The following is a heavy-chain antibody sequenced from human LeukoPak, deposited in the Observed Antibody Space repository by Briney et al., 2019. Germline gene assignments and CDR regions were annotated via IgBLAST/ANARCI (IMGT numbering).Heavy chain of an antibody. CDR2: INWNGGST. D-gene: IGHD6-13*01. CDR3: ARLGSIAAAGSDYYYYYMDV. J-gene: IGHJ6*03. Sequence: GGSLRLSCAASGFTFDDYGMSWVRQAPGKGLEWVSGINWNGGSTGYADSVKGRFTISRDNAKNSLYLQMNSLRAEDTALYYCARLGSIAAAGSDYYYYYMDVWGKGTTVTVSS. V-gene: IGHV3-20*04. CDR1: GFTFDDYG.